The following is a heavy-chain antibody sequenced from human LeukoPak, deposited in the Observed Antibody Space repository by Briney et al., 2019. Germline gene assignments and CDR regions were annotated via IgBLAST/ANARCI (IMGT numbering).Heavy chain of an antibody. Sequence: SETLSLTCTVSGGSMSSYYWSWIRQPPGKGLEWIGYIYHSGSTNYDPSLKSRVTISVDTSQNQFSLKLTSVTAADTAIYYCAKASGVETIYYYGMDFRVLGTKVNVSS. CDR1: GGSMSSYY. V-gene: IGHV4-59*08. D-gene: IGHD4-23*01. CDR3: AKASGVETIYYYGMDF. J-gene: IGHJ6*02. CDR2: IYHSGST.